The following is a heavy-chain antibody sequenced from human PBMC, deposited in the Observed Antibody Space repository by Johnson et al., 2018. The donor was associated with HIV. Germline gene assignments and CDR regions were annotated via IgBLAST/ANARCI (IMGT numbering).Heavy chain of an antibody. Sequence: VQLVESGGGLIQPGGSLRLSCAASGFTVSINYMSWVRQAPGKGLEWVSVIYSGGYTYYADSVKGRFTISRDNSKNTLYLQMNSLRAEDTAVYYCARDPGGRRYYDSSGYFAFDIWGQGTMVTVSS. V-gene: IGHV3-66*03. CDR2: IYSGGYT. CDR3: ARDPGGRRYYDSSGYFAFDI. CDR1: GFTVSINY. D-gene: IGHD3-22*01. J-gene: IGHJ3*02.